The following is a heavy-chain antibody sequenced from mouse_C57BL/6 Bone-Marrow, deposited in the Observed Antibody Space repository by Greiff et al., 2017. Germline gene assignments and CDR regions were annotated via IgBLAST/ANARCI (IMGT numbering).Heavy chain of an antibody. D-gene: IGHD4-1*01. CDR2: IYPGSGST. CDR3: ARFGGNWANWYFDV. CDR1: GYTFTSYW. Sequence: VQLQQSGAELVKPGASVKMSCKASGYTFTSYWITWVKQRPGQGLEWIGDIYPGSGSTNYNEKFKSKATLTVDTSSSTAYMQLSSLTSEDSAVYYCARFGGNWANWYFDVWGTGTTVTVSS. J-gene: IGHJ1*03. V-gene: IGHV1-55*01.